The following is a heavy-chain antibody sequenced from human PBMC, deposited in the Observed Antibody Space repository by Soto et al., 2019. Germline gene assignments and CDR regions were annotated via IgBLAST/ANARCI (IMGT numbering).Heavy chain of an antibody. CDR1: GGTFSSYA. D-gene: IGHD3-22*01. Sequence: SVKVSCKASGGTFSSYAISWVRQAPGQGLEWMGGIIPIFGTANYAQKFQGRVTITADESTSTAYMELSSLRSEDTAVYYCARVYDSSGYYHHYYYYGMDVWGQGTTVTVSS. CDR2: IIPIFGTA. V-gene: IGHV1-69*13. CDR3: ARVYDSSGYYHHYYYYGMDV. J-gene: IGHJ6*02.